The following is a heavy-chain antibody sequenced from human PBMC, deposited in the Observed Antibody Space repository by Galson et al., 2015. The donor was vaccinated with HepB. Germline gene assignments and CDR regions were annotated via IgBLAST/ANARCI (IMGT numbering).Heavy chain of an antibody. V-gene: IGHV3-23*01. CDR3: AKATKMMSGYYPYYYYYYMDV. Sequence: SLRLSCAASGFTFSSYAMSWVRQAPGKGLEWVSAISGSGGSTYYADSVKGRFTISRDNSKNTLYLQMNSLRAEDTAVYYCAKATKMMSGYYPYYYYYYMDVWGKGTTVTVSS. CDR1: GFTFSSYA. D-gene: IGHD3-22*01. J-gene: IGHJ6*03. CDR2: ISGSGGST.